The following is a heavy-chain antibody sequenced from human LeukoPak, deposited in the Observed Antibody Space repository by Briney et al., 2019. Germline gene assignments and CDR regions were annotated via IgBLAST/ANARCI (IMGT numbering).Heavy chain of an antibody. J-gene: IGHJ5*02. D-gene: IGHD3-10*01. Sequence: GGSLRLSCAASGFAFTTFWMNWVRQAPGEGLVWVSLINTDGRTTTYADSVKGRFTISRDNSKNTVSLQMNSLRPEDTALYHCVKDDNHYGSIENDHWGQGNLVTVSS. V-gene: IGHV3-74*01. CDR3: VKDDNHYGSIENDH. CDR2: INTDGRTT. CDR1: GFAFTTFW.